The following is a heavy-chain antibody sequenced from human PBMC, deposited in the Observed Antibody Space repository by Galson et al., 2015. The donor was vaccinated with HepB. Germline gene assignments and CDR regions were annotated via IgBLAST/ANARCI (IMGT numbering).Heavy chain of an antibody. CDR1: GFSLSTSGMC. CDR3: ARSRWTTVTTENWFDP. J-gene: IGHJ5*02. V-gene: IGHV2-70*11. CDR2: INWDDDK. D-gene: IGHD4-17*01. Sequence: PALVKPTQTLTLTCTFSGFSLSTSGMCVSWIRQPPGKALEWLARINWDDDKYYSTSLKTRLTIPKDTSKNQVVLTMTNMDPVDTATYYCARSRWTTVTTENWFDPWGQGTLVTVSS.